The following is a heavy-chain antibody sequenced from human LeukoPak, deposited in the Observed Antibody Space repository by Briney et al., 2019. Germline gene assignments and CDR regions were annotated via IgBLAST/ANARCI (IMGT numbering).Heavy chain of an antibody. J-gene: IGHJ4*02. CDR2: IYHSGST. Sequence: PSETLSLTCTVSGYSISSGYYWGWIRQPPGKGLEWIGSIYHSGSTYYNPSLKSRVTISVDTSKNHFSLKLSSVTAADTAVYYCARQVPTYFDYWGQGTLVTVSS. D-gene: IGHD1-26*01. CDR3: ARQVPTYFDY. V-gene: IGHV4-38-2*02. CDR1: GYSISSGYY.